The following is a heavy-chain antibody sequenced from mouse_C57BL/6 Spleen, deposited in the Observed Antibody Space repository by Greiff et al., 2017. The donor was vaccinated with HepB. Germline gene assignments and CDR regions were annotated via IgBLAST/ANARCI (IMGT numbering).Heavy chain of an antibody. Sequence: VQRVESGAELVRPGASVKLSCKASGYTFTDYYINWVKQRPGQGLEWIARIYPGSGNTYYNEKFKGKATLTAEKSSSTAYMQLSSLTSEDSAVYFCASGYDYFAYWGQGTLVTVSA. CDR3: ASGYDYFAY. CDR2: IYPGSGNT. V-gene: IGHV1-76*01. J-gene: IGHJ3*01. D-gene: IGHD2-4*01. CDR1: GYTFTDYY.